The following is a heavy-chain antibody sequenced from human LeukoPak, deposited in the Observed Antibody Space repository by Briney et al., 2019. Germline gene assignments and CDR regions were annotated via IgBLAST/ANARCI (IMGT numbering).Heavy chain of an antibody. CDR3: ARVIAAAGTKGLYYYYYYYMDV. D-gene: IGHD6-13*01. CDR2: IYTSGST. V-gene: IGHV4-61*02. Sequence: SETLSLTCTVSGGSFSSGSYYWSWIRQPAGKGLEWIGRIYTSGSTNYNPSLKSRVTISVDTSTNQFSLKLSSVTAADTAVYYCARVIAAAGTKGLYYYYYYYMDVWGKGTTVTVSS. CDR1: GGSFSSGSYY. J-gene: IGHJ6*03.